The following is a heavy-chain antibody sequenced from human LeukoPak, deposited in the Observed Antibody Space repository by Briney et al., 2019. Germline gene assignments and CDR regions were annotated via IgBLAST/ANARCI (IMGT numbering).Heavy chain of an antibody. Sequence: PGGSQRLSCAASGFKFSDYWMTWVRQAPGKGLEWVANIKRDGSKKSYMDSVKGRFTISRDNAKNSLDLQMNSLRADDTAVYYCARDTLGEGEDANYAVYYFDYWGQGTVVTVSS. D-gene: IGHD4/OR15-4a*01. J-gene: IGHJ4*02. CDR2: IKRDGSKK. CDR3: ARDTLGEGEDANYAVYYFDY. V-gene: IGHV3-7*01. CDR1: GFKFSDYW.